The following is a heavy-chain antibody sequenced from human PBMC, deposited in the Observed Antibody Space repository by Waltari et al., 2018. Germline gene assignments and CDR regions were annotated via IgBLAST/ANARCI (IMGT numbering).Heavy chain of an antibody. CDR1: GGSISSGGYS. CDR2: IYHSGST. J-gene: IGHJ2*01. D-gene: IGHD4-4*01. Sequence: QLQLQESGSGLVKPSQTLSLTCAVSGGSISSGGYSWSWIRQPPGKGLEWIGYIYHSGSTYYNPSLKSRVTISVDRSKNQFSLKLSSVTASDTAVYYCARDYSNARGYFDLWGRGTLVTVSS. CDR3: ARDYSNARGYFDL. V-gene: IGHV4-30-2*01.